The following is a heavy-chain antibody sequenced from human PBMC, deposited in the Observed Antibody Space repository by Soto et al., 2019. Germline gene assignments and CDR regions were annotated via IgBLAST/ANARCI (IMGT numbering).Heavy chain of an antibody. V-gene: IGHV4-4*07. Sequence: SETLPLTCTVSGGSITDYSWVWIRQPAGKGLEWIGRIFSSGSTNYNPSLKGRITMSLDTSKNQFSLKLNSATATDTAVYFCARDQGVVVTADNWFDPWGQGILVTVSS. D-gene: IGHD2-21*02. J-gene: IGHJ5*02. CDR3: ARDQGVVVTADNWFDP. CDR1: GGSITDYS. CDR2: IFSSGST.